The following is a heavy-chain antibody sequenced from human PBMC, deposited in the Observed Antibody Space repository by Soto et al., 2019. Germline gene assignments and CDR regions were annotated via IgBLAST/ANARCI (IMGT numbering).Heavy chain of an antibody. CDR3: ARSFVVVTALDY. V-gene: IGHV4-59*08. D-gene: IGHD2-21*02. Sequence: SETLSLTCTVSGGSISSYYWSWIRQPPGKGLEWIGYIYYSGSTNYNPSLKSRVTISVDTSKNQFSLKLSSVTAADTAVHYCARSFVVVTALDYWGQGTLVTVSS. CDR1: GGSISSYY. J-gene: IGHJ4*02. CDR2: IYYSGST.